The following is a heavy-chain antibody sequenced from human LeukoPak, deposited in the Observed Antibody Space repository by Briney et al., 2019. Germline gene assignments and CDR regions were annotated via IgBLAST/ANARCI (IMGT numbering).Heavy chain of an antibody. Sequence: GGSLRLSWAASGFTFSSYAMSWVRQAPGKGLEWVSAISGSGGSTYYADSVKGRFTISRDNSKNTLYLQMNSLRAEDTAVYYCAKDPTYYYGSGSLYGMDVWGQGTTVTVSS. V-gene: IGHV3-23*01. CDR1: GFTFSSYA. CDR3: AKDPTYYYGSGSLYGMDV. J-gene: IGHJ6*02. CDR2: ISGSGGST. D-gene: IGHD3-10*01.